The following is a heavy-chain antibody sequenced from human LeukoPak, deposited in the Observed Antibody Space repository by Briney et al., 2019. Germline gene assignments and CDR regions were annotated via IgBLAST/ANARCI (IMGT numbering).Heavy chain of an antibody. CDR2: TFYRSKWYN. Sequence: SQTLSLTCAISGDSVSSNTAAWNWLRQSPSRGLEWLGRTFYRSKWYNSYAVSVKSRITINPDTSKNHFSLQLNSVTPEDTAVYYCARAGFCSGSDCYSRFDYWGQGTLVTVSS. V-gene: IGHV6-1*01. J-gene: IGHJ4*01. CDR1: GDSVSSNTAA. D-gene: IGHD2-15*01. CDR3: ARAGFCSGSDCYSRFDY.